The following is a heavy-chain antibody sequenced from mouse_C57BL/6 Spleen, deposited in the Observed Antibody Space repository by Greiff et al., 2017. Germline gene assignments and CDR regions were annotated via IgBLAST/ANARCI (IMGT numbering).Heavy chain of an antibody. Sequence: QVQLQQSGAELMKPGASVKLSCKATGYTFTGYWIEWVKQRPGHGLEWIGEILPGSGSTNYNEKFKGKATFTADTSSNTAYMQLSSLTTKDSAIYFCARTAQATFAYWGQGTPLTVSS. D-gene: IGHD3-2*02. CDR2: ILPGSGST. CDR1: GYTFTGYW. V-gene: IGHV1-9*01. J-gene: IGHJ2*01. CDR3: ARTAQATFAY.